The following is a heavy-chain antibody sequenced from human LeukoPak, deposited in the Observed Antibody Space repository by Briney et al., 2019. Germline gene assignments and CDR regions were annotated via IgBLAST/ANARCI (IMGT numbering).Heavy chain of an antibody. J-gene: IGHJ5*02. CDR1: GGSISSSSYX. Sequence: PSETLXLTCTVSGGSISSSSYXXXWIRQPPGKGLXWIXXIYXSGSTYYNPSLKXXXXXXVDTSKNQFSLKLSSVTAADTAVYYCALTPDPWGQGTLVTVSS. CDR3: ALTPDP. V-gene: IGHV4-39*01. CDR2: IYXSGST.